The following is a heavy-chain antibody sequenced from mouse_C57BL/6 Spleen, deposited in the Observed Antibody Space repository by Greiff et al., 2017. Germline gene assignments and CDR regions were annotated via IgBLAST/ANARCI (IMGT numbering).Heavy chain of an antibody. CDR3: ARSGPYYYGSSAWFAY. Sequence: EVQLQQSGPELVKPGASVKIPCKASGYTFTDYNMDWVKQSHGKSLEWIGDINPNNGGTIYNQKFKGKATLTVDKSSSTAYMELRSLTSEDTAVYYCARSGPYYYGSSAWFAYWGQGTLVTVSA. CDR2: INPNNGGT. D-gene: IGHD1-1*01. CDR1: GYTFTDYN. J-gene: IGHJ3*01. V-gene: IGHV1-18*01.